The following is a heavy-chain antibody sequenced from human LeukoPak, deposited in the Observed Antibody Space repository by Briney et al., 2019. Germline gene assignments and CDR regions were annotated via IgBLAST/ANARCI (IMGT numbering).Heavy chain of an antibody. V-gene: IGHV1-46*01. J-gene: IGHJ4*02. CDR2: INPSGGST. Sequence: ASAKVSCKASGYTFTSYYMHWVRQAPGQGLEWMGIINPSGGSTSYAQKFQGRVTMTRDTSTSTVYMELSSLRSEDTAVYYCARDAVVGATTRRLGYWGQGTLVTVSP. D-gene: IGHD1-26*01. CDR1: GYTFTSYY. CDR3: ARDAVVGATTRRLGY.